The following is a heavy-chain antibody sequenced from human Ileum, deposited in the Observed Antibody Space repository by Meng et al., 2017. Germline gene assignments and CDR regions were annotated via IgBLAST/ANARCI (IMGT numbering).Heavy chain of an antibody. J-gene: IGHJ4*02. V-gene: IGHV4-61*01. D-gene: IGHD3-16*01. Sequence: SETLSLTCIVSGVSVSSGSYYWSWIGQPPGKGLEWIGYIYYSGSTNYNPSLKSRVTISVDTSKNQFSLKLSSVTAADTAVYYCARDSLGPLDYWGQGTLVTVSS. CDR1: GVSVSSGSYY. CDR2: IYYSGST. CDR3: ARDSLGPLDY.